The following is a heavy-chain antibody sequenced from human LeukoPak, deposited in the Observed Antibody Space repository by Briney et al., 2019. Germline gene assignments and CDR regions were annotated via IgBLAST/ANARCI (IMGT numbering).Heavy chain of an antibody. J-gene: IGHJ4*02. CDR1: GFTFSSYW. Sequence: GGSLRLSCAASGFTFSSYWMSWVRQTPGKGLEWVANIKKDGSEKYYVDSVKGRFTISRDNAKTSLYLQMNSLRAEDTAVYYCARDLSGVTGYTYGRGIDYWGQGTLVTVSS. D-gene: IGHD5-18*01. CDR3: ARDLSGVTGYTYGRGIDY. V-gene: IGHV3-7*01. CDR2: IKKDGSEK.